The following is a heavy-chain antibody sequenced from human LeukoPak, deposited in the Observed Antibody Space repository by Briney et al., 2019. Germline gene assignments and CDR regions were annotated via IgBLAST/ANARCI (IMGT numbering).Heavy chain of an antibody. CDR2: ISSSGSTI. CDR1: GFTFSDYY. Sequence: GGSLRLSCAASGFTFSDYYMSWIRLAPGKGLEWVSYISSSGSTIYYADSVKGRFTISRDNAKNSLYLQMNSLRAEDTAVYYCARDRRYSGSYSYFDYWGQGTLVTVSS. J-gene: IGHJ4*02. CDR3: ARDRRYSGSYSYFDY. D-gene: IGHD1-26*01. V-gene: IGHV3-11*01.